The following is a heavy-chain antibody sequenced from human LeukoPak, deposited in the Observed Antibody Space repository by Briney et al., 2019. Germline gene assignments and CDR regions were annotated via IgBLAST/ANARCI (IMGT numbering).Heavy chain of an antibody. CDR3: ARDSGSYYNSDY. CDR1: GYTFTGYY. J-gene: IGHJ4*02. CDR2: INPNSGGT. D-gene: IGHD3-10*01. Sequence: GAPVKVSCKASGYTFTGYYMHWVRQAPGQGLEWMGWINPNSGGTNYAQKFQGRVTMTRDTSISTAYMELSRLRSDDTAVYYCARDSGSYYNSDYWGQETLVTVSS. V-gene: IGHV1-2*02.